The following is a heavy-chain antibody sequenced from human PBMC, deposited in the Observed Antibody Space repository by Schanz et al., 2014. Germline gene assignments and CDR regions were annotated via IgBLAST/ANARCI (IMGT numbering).Heavy chain of an antibody. J-gene: IGHJ4*02. CDR1: EFTFSSYK. D-gene: IGHD2-15*01. CDR3: ARDSGSCSGGSGLTFDY. Sequence: EVQLVESGGGLVKPGGSLRLSCEASEFTFSSYKMNWVRQAPGKGLEWDSSVSSTGSYIHYTDSVKGRFTISRDNTTNTLDMKTLNLRAEDPTVYYCARDSGSCSGGSGLTFDYWGQGTLVTVSS. CDR2: VSSTGSYI. V-gene: IGHV3-21*01.